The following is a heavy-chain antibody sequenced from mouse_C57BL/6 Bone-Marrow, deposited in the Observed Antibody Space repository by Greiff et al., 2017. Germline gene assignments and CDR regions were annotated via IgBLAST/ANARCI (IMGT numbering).Heavy chain of an antibody. CDR2: IDPEDGDT. Sequence: EVQLQQSGAELVRPGASVKLSCTASGFNIKDYYMHWVKQRPEQGLEWIGRIDPEDGDTEYAPKFQGKATMTADTSSNTAYLQLSSLTSGDTAVYYCTTQGGLYDSSYEDYWGQGTTLTVSS. D-gene: IGHD1-1*01. CDR1: GFNIKDYY. CDR3: TTQGGLYDSSYEDY. V-gene: IGHV14-1*01. J-gene: IGHJ2*01.